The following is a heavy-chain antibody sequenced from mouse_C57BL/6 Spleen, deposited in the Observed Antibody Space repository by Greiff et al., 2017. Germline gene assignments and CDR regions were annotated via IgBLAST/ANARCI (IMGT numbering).Heavy chain of an antibody. CDR2: IRNKANNHAT. J-gene: IGHJ2*01. V-gene: IGHV6-6*01. Sequence: EVQGVESGGGLVQPGGSMKLSCAASGFTFSDAWMDWVRQSPEKGLEWVAEIRNKANNHATYYAESVKGRFTISRDDSKSSVYLQMNSLRAEDTGIYYCTRGGYRSYFDDWGQGTTLTVSS. CDR1: GFTFSDAW. CDR3: TRGGYRSYFDD. D-gene: IGHD2-2*01.